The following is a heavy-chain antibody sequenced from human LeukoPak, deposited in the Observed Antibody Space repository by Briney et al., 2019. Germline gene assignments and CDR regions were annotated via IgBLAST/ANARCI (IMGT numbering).Heavy chain of an antibody. J-gene: IGHJ5*02. CDR2: IYPGDSDT. CDR1: GYIFTSFW. D-gene: IGHD1-26*01. Sequence: GESLKISCKGSGYIFTSFWIGWVRQMPGKGLEWMGIIYPGDSDTTYSPSFQGQVTISAGKSISTAYLQWSSLKASDTAMYYCARQRASTNWFDPWGQGTLVTVSS. CDR3: ARQRASTNWFDP. V-gene: IGHV5-51*01.